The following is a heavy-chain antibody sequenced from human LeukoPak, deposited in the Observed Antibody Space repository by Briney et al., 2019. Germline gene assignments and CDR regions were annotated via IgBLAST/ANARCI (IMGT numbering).Heavy chain of an antibody. D-gene: IGHD4-17*01. V-gene: IGHV4-34*01. CDR1: GGSFSGYY. J-gene: IGHJ4*02. CDR3: ARVGDYVH. Sequence: SETLSLTCAVYGGSFSGYYWSWIRQPPGKGLEWIGEINHSGSTNYNPSLKSRVTISVDTSKNQFSLTLSSVTAADTAVEYCARVGDYVHWGQGTLVTVSS. CDR2: INHSGST.